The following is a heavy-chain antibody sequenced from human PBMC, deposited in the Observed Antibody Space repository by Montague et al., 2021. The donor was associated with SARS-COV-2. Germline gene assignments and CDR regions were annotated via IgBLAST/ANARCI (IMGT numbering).Heavy chain of an antibody. J-gene: IGHJ4*02. CDR1: GDSVVELRGT. CDR2: LYYTTKWYN. CDR3: AREVDNYFGY. V-gene: IGHV6-1*01. Sequence: CAISGDSVVELRGTSDEVTQSPSSRPEFVGRLYYTTKWYNDYALFVKSRITINPDTSKNQVSLRLNSVTPEDTAIYFCAREVDNYFGYWGQGTLVTVSS. D-gene: IGHD3-9*01.